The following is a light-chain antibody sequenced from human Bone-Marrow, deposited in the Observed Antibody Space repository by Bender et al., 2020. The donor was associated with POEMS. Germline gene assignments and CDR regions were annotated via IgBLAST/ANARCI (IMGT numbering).Light chain of an antibody. CDR3: SSYTSSSTLVV. CDR1: SSDVGGYDY. J-gene: IGLJ2*01. Sequence: QSALTQPASVSGSPGQSITISCTGTSSDVGGYDYVSWYQQHPDKAPKLMIYDVSNLPSGVSNRFSGSKSGKTASLTISGLQAEDEADYYCSSYTSSSTLVVFGGGTKLTVL. CDR2: DVS. V-gene: IGLV2-14*01.